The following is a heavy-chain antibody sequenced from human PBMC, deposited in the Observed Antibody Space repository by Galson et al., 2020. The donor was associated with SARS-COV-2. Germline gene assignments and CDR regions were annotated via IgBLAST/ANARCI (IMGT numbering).Heavy chain of an antibody. CDR2: IRGSGGTT. D-gene: IGHD6-19*01. CDR1: GFTFSSYD. J-gene: IGHJ4*02. Sequence: TGGSLRLSCAATGFTFSSYDMSWVRQAPRKGLEWVSGIRGSGGTTYNADSVKGRFTISRDNSKNTLYLQMNSLRAEDTAVYYCAKTSGWDAFDYWGQGTLVTVSS. V-gene: IGHV3-23*01. CDR3: AKTSGWDAFDY.